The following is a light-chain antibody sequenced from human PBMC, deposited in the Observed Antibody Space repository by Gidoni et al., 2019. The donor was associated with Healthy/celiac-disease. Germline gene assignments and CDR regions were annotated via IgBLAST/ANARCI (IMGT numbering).Light chain of an antibody. CDR2: DAS. CDR3: QQRSNWPLLT. Sequence: EIVFTQSPATLSLSPGERATLSCRASQSVSSYLAWYQQKPGQAPRRLIYDASNRATGIPARFSGSGSGTDFTLTISSLEPEDFAVYYCQQRSNWPLLTFGGXTKVEIK. V-gene: IGKV3-11*01. J-gene: IGKJ4*01. CDR1: QSVSSY.